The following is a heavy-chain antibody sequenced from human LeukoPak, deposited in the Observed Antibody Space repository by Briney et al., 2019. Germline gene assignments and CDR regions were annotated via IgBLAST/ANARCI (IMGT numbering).Heavy chain of an antibody. J-gene: IGHJ6*03. D-gene: IGHD2-15*01. CDR3: AKVGGYCSGGSCYLYYYMDV. CDR1: GFIFSSYN. Sequence: KPGGSLRLSCAASGFIFSSYNMNWVRQAPGKGLEWVSLISWDGGSTYYADSVKGRFTISRDNSKNSLYLQMNSLRAEDTALYYCAKVGGYCSGGSCYLYYYMDVWGKGTTVTVSS. V-gene: IGHV3-43D*03. CDR2: ISWDGGST.